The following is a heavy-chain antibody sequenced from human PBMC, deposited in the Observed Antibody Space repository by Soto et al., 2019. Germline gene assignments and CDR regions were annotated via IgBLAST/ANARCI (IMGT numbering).Heavy chain of an antibody. J-gene: IGHJ4*02. Sequence: GGSLRRSCVASGFPSSSYAMNWVRQAPGKGLEWVAVISYDGSNKYYADSVKGRITISRDNSRNTLYLQMNNLRAEDTAMYYCARDLGNNCGSFAYWGQGTLVTVSS. CDR1: GFPSSSYA. CDR3: ARDLGNNCGSFAY. V-gene: IGHV3-30-3*01. D-gene: IGHD1-1*01. CDR2: ISYDGSNK.